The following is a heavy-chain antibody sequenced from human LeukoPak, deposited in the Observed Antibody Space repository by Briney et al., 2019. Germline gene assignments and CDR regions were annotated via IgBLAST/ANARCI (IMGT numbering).Heavy chain of an antibody. D-gene: IGHD3-22*01. CDR2: ISGSGGST. V-gene: IGHV3-23*01. CDR3: AAEVPPYYYDSRGYVY. J-gene: IGHJ4*02. CDR1: GFTFSSYA. Sequence: GGSLRLSCAASGFTFSSYAMSWVRQAPGKGLEWVSAISGSGGSTYYADSVKGRFTISRDNSKNTLYLQMNSLRAEDTAVYYCAAEVPPYYYDSRGYVYWGQGTLVTVSS.